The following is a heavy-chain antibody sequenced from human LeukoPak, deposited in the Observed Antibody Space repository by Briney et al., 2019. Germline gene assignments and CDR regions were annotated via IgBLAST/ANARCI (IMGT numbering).Heavy chain of an antibody. CDR3: ARGSLTIFGSNYFDS. Sequence: SETLSLTCTVSGGSISNYYWNWIRQPPGKGLEWIGYLHYTGSTTYNPSLKSRVTISVDMSKNQFSLNLSSVTAADTAVYYCARGSLTIFGSNYFDSWGQGILVTVSS. D-gene: IGHD3-3*01. CDR1: GGSISNYY. V-gene: IGHV4-59*01. CDR2: LHYTGST. J-gene: IGHJ4*02.